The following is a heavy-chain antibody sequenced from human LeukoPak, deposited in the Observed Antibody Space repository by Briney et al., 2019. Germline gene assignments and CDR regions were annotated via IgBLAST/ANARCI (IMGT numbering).Heavy chain of an antibody. V-gene: IGHV3-48*04. J-gene: IGHJ4*02. CDR2: IIGSGSTI. CDR1: GFTLSSYS. CDR3: AKHYSSSWYGYFDY. D-gene: IGHD6-13*01. Sequence: GGSLRLSCAASGFTLSSYSMNWARQDPGKGLGWVSYIIGSGSTIYYADSVKGRFTISKDNAKNTLYLQINSIRAEETAVYYCAKHYSSSWYGYFDYWGQGTLVTVSS.